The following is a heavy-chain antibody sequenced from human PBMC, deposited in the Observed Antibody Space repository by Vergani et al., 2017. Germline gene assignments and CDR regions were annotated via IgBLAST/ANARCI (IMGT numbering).Heavy chain of an antibody. V-gene: IGHV4-39*01. Sequence: QMQLQESGPGLVKASETLSLTCTVSGDSIISRSYYWGCIRQPPGKGLEWIGRIYNSGNGDSSSSLKSRVTISADTSKNQFSLRLTSVTAADTAVYYCASGKYYSDSASHFRERYFDVWGRGTVVTVPS. J-gene: IGHJ2*01. CDR2: IYNSGNG. CDR3: ASGKYYSDSASHFRERYFDV. D-gene: IGHD3-16*01. CDR1: GDSIISRSYY.